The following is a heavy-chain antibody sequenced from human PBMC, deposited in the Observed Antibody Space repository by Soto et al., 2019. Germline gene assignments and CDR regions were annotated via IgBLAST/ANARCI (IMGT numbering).Heavy chain of an antibody. Sequence: EVQLLESGGGLVQPGGSLRLSCAVSGFTFSSYAMSWVRQAPGKGLEWVSAISGSGGSTYYAASVKGRFTISRDNSKNTLDLQMNSLRAEDTAVYYCAKVGHTDILTGYFDYWGQGTLVTVSS. J-gene: IGHJ4*02. D-gene: IGHD3-9*01. V-gene: IGHV3-23*01. CDR3: AKVGHTDILTGYFDY. CDR2: ISGSGGST. CDR1: GFTFSSYA.